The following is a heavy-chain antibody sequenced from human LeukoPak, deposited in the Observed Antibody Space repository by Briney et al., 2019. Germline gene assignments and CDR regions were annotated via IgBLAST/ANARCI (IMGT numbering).Heavy chain of an antibody. CDR3: AKALELGSPMVHTLDY. V-gene: IGHV3-23*01. CDR1: GYTFSSYA. J-gene: IGHJ4*02. D-gene: IGHD3-10*01. CDR2: ISGGGIST. Sequence: PGGSLRLSCEASGYTFSSYALTWVRQAPGKGLEWVSTISGGGISTYYADSVKGRFTISRDNSKNTLYLQMNSLRVEDTAVYYCAKALELGSPMVHTLDYWGQGTLVTVSS.